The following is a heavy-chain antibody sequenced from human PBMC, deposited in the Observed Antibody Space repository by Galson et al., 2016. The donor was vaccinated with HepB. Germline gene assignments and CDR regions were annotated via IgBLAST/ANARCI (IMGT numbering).Heavy chain of an antibody. CDR3: AKHGLSAGDY. CDR2: ISFDGNNK. V-gene: IGHV3-30*18. Sequence: SLRLSCAASGFIFSDYAMHWVRQAPGKGLEWVAVISFDGNNKYYAESVKGRFTISRDNVKQSLYLQMTSLRSDDTAVYYCAKHGLSAGDYWGQGTLVTVSS. D-gene: IGHD3-10*01. CDR1: GFIFSDYA. J-gene: IGHJ4*02.